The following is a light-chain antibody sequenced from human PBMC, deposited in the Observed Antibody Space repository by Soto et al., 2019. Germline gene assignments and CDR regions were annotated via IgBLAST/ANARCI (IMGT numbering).Light chain of an antibody. Sequence: QSVLTQPPSVSAAPGQRVIISCSGSSTNIGDNYVSWYQHLPGTAPKLVVYDNDRRPSELPGRFSGSKSGTSATLVITGLQAGEDDDYYCGTWDDSQGSYVFGAGTKLTVL. V-gene: IGLV1-51*01. CDR1: STNIGDNY. CDR2: DND. CDR3: GTWDDSQGSYV. J-gene: IGLJ1*01.